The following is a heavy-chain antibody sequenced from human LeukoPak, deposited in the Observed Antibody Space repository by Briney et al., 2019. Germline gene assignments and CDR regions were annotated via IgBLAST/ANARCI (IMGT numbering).Heavy chain of an antibody. CDR2: INHSGST. Sequence: SEALSLTCAVYGGSFSGYYWSWIRQPPGKGLEWIGEINHSGSTNYNPSLKSRVTISVDTSKNQFSLKLSSVTAADTAVYYCAREWVLEAAAPYYGMDVWGQGTTVTVSS. CDR3: AREWVLEAAAPYYGMDV. D-gene: IGHD6-13*01. J-gene: IGHJ6*02. CDR1: GGSFSGYY. V-gene: IGHV4-34*01.